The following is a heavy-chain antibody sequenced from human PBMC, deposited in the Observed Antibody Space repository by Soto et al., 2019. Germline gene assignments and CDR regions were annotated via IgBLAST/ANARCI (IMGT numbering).Heavy chain of an antibody. V-gene: IGHV4-30-4*01. D-gene: IGHD2-2*03. CDR2: IYYSGST. Sequence: QVQLQESGPGLVKPSQTLSLTCTVFGGSISSGDYYWSWIRQPPGKGLEWIGYIYYSGSTYYNPSLKSRVTISVDTSKNQFSLKLSSVTAADTAVYYCARHGYCSSTSCYAGGGWFDPWGQGTLVTVSS. CDR3: ARHGYCSSTSCYAGGGWFDP. CDR1: GGSISSGDYY. J-gene: IGHJ5*02.